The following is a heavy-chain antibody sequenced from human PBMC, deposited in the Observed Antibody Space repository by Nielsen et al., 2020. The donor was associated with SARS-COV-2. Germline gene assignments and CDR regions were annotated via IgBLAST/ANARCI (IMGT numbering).Heavy chain of an antibody. Sequence: GGSLRLSCAASGFTFSSYGMHWVRQAPGKGLEWVAVIWYDGSNKYYADSVKGRFTISRDNSKNTLYLQMNSLRAEDTAVYYCARDQGIAVAGTLYYFDYWGQGTLVTVSS. CDR1: GFTFSSYG. D-gene: IGHD6-19*01. V-gene: IGHV3-33*01. CDR3: ARDQGIAVAGTLYYFDY. CDR2: IWYDGSNK. J-gene: IGHJ4*02.